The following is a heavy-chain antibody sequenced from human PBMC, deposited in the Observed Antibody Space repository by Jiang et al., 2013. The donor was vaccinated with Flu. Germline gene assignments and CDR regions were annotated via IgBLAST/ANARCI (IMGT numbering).Heavy chain of an antibody. V-gene: IGHV4-30-4*01. J-gene: IGHJ3*01. D-gene: IGHD7-27*01. Sequence: GPGLVKPSQTLSLICSVSGASISSGDHYWAWFRQPPGKALEWIGYMHHSGTTYDSSSLRGRLTMSVDTSKNRLSLKLTSVTDADTAVYFCARDTVDWGADAFDVWGQGTMVTVSS. CDR2: MHHSGTT. CDR3: ARDTVDWGADAFDV. CDR1: GASISSGDHY.